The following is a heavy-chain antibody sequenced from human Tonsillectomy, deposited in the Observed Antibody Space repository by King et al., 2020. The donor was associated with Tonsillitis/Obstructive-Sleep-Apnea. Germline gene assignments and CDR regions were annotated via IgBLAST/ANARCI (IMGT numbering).Heavy chain of an antibody. J-gene: IGHJ5*02. Sequence: VQLVESGGGLVQPGGSLRLSCAASGFTFSSYAMSWVRQAPGKGLEWVSTISGSGGSTYCADSVKGRFTISRDNSKNTLYLQMSCLRAEDTAVYYCAKVQGDIVVVPQFDPWGQGTLVTVSS. D-gene: IGHD2-2*01. V-gene: IGHV3-23*04. CDR3: AKVQGDIVVVPQFDP. CDR1: GFTFSSYA. CDR2: ISGSGGST.